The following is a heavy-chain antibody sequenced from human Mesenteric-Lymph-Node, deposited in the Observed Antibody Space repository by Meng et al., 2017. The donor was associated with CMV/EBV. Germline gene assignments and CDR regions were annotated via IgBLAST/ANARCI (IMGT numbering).Heavy chain of an antibody. D-gene: IGHD3-10*01. Sequence: SISSGRYSLSWIRQPPRKGLDWIGEINHSGRTNYNPSLKSRVTISVDTSKNQFSLKLSSVTAADTAVYYCARGLPGYYGSWSYPWFDPWGQGTLVTVSS. J-gene: IGHJ5*02. CDR2: INHSGRT. V-gene: IGHV4-30-2*04. CDR3: ARGLPGYYGSWSYPWFDP. CDR1: SISSGRYS.